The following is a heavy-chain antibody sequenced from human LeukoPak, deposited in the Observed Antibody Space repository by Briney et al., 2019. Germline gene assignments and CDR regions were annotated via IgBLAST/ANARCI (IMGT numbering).Heavy chain of an antibody. J-gene: IGHJ4*02. V-gene: IGHV4-30-2*01. CDR2: IYHSGST. CDR1: GGSISSGGYS. Sequence: PSETLSLTCAVSGGSISSGGYSWSWIRQPPGKGLEWIGYIYHSGSTYNNPSLKSRVTISVDRSKNQFSRKLSSVTAAETAVYYCARESPDCSGGSCYSRVFDYWGQGTLVTVSS. CDR3: ARESPDCSGGSCYSRVFDY. D-gene: IGHD2-15*01.